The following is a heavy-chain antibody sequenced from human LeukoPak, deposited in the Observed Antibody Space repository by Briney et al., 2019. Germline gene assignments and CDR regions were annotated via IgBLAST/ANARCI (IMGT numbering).Heavy chain of an antibody. CDR2: MNPNSGGT. CDR3: ARVSPRGYYDFWSGYFFDY. J-gene: IGHJ4*02. D-gene: IGHD3-3*01. Sequence: ASVKVSCKASGYTFTGYYMHWVRQAPGQGLEWMGWMNPNSGGTNYAQKFQGRVTMTRDTSISTAYMELSRLRSDDTAVYYCARVSPRGYYDFWSGYFFDYWGQGTLVTVSS. CDR1: GYTFTGYY. V-gene: IGHV1-2*02.